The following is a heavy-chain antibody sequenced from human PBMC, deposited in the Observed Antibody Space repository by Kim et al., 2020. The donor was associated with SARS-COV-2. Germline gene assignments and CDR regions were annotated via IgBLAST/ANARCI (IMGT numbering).Heavy chain of an antibody. CDR1: GFTFSSYA. D-gene: IGHD3-9*01. J-gene: IGHJ3*02. V-gene: IGHV3-23*01. CDR3: AKDRVQSLYYDILSGAFDI. CDR2: ISGSGGST. Sequence: GGSLRLSCAASGFTFSSYAMSWVRQAPGKGLEWVSAISGSGGSTYYADSVKGRFTISRDNSKNTLYLQMNSLRDEDTAVYYCAKDRVQSLYYDILSGAFDIWGQGTMVTVSS.